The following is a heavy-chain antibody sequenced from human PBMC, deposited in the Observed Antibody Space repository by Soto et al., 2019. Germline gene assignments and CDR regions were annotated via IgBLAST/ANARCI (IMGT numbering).Heavy chain of an antibody. CDR1: GFTFDDYA. V-gene: IGHV3-9*01. Sequence: PGGSLRLSCAASGFTFDDYAMHWVRQAPGKGLEWVSGISWNSGSIGYADSVKGRFTISRDNAKNSLYLQMNSLRAEDTALYYCAKDFSATDSSGSLDYWGQGTLVTVSS. J-gene: IGHJ4*02. CDR3: AKDFSATDSSGSLDY. D-gene: IGHD3-22*01. CDR2: ISWNSGSI.